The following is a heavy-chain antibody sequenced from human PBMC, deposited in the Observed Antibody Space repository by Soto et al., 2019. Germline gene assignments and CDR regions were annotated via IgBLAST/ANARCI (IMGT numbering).Heavy chain of an antibody. CDR2: IIPIFGTA. Sequence: SVKVSCKASGGTFSSYAISWVRQAPGQGLEWMGGIIPIFGTANYAQKFQGRVTITADESTSTAYMELSSLRSEDTAVYYCARLPSPTYYYYGMDVWGQGTTVTVSS. J-gene: IGHJ6*02. CDR1: GGTFSSYA. CDR3: ARLPSPTYYYYGMDV. V-gene: IGHV1-69*13.